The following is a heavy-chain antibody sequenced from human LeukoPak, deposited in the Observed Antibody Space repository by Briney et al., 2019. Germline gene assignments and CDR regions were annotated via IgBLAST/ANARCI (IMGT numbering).Heavy chain of an antibody. Sequence: GGSLRLSCAASGFTVSSNYVSWVRQAPGKGLEWVSSIYRDGSTYYADSVKGRFTISRDNSKNTLNLQMNNLRVEDTAGYYCARVITAITNWFDPWGQGTLVTVSS. V-gene: IGHV3-66*01. J-gene: IGHJ5*02. CDR2: IYRDGST. D-gene: IGHD2-21*02. CDR1: GFTVSSNY. CDR3: ARVITAITNWFDP.